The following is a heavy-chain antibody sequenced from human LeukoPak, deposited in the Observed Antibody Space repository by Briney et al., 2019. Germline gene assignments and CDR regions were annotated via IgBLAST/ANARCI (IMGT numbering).Heavy chain of an antibody. CDR1: GYTFTSYG. CDR2: ISAYNGNT. J-gene: IGHJ4*02. Sequence: ASVKVSCEASGYTFTSYGISWVRQAPGQGLEWMGWISAYNGNTNYAQKLQGRATMTTDTSTSTAYMELRSLRSDDTAVYYCAREMVRGKIDYWGQGTLVTVSS. D-gene: IGHD3-10*01. CDR3: AREMVRGKIDY. V-gene: IGHV1-18*04.